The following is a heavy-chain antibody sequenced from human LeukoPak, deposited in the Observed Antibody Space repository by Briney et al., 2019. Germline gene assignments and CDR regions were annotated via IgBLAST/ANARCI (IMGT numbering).Heavy chain of an antibody. J-gene: IGHJ4*02. CDR1: GYTFTGYY. D-gene: IGHD6-13*01. V-gene: IGHV3-30-3*01. CDR2: ISYDGSNK. Sequence: SCKASGYTFTGYYMHWVRQAPGKGLEWVAVISYDGSNKYYADSVKGRFTISRDNSKNTLYLQMNSLRAEDTAVYYCAREGIAADLDYWGQGTLVTVSS. CDR3: AREGIAADLDY.